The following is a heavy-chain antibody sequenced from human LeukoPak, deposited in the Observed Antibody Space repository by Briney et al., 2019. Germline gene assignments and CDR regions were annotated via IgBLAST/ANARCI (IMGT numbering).Heavy chain of an antibody. Sequence: AGGSLRLSCAASGFVFSTSGMHWVRQAPGKGLEWVAFISYRGNPEYYADSVKGRFTISGDNSKNTLYLQMNSLRAEDTAVYYCAKDLKDIVVVPDAFDIWGQGTMVTVSS. CDR1: GFVFSTSG. J-gene: IGHJ3*02. CDR3: AKDLKDIVVVPDAFDI. V-gene: IGHV3-30*02. CDR2: ISYRGNPE. D-gene: IGHD2-2*01.